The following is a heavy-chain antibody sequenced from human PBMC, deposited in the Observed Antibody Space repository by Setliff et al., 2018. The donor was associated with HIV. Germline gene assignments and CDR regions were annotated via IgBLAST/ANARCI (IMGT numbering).Heavy chain of an antibody. CDR2: LWYDGNKK. CDR1: GFTFSNYA. Sequence: PGGSLRLSCAASGFTFSNYAMHWVRQAPGKGLEWVAVLWYDGNKKNYVDSVKGRFTISRDNSKNTLYLQMNSLRVEDTAVYFCAKAPYSLDYFDNWGHGNLVTVSS. V-gene: IGHV3-33*06. J-gene: IGHJ4*01. CDR3: AKAPYSLDYFDN. D-gene: IGHD3-16*01.